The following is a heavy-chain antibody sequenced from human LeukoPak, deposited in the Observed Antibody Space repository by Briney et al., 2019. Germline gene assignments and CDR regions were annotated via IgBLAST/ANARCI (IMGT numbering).Heavy chain of an antibody. J-gene: IGHJ4*02. V-gene: IGHV4-34*01. D-gene: IGHD5-18*01. CDR2: INHSGST. CDR3: ARMAIWGYSYGLDY. CDR1: GGSFSGYY. Sequence: SETLSLTCAVYGGSFSGYYWSWIRQPPGKGLEWIGEINHSGSTNYNPSPKSRVTISVDTSKNQFSLKLSSVTAADTAVYYCARMAIWGYSYGLDYWGQGTLVTVSS.